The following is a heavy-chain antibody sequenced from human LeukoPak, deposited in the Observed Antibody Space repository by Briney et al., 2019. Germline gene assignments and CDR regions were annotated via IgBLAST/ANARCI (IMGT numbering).Heavy chain of an antibody. J-gene: IGHJ4*02. D-gene: IGHD2-2*03. Sequence: EYLQMFCRGGAYSFLTYWIAWVLQMPGKKVEWLGIIYPDESNIRYSPSFQGQVTISADKSISTAYLQWSSLKASDTAMYYCARPPSRGYSSSFEYWGQGTLVTVSS. V-gene: IGHV5-51*01. CDR3: ARPPSRGYSSSFEY. CDR1: AYSFLTYW. CDR2: IYPDESNI.